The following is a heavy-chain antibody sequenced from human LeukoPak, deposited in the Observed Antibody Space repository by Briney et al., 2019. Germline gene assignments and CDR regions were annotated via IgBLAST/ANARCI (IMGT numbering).Heavy chain of an antibody. V-gene: IGHV4-34*01. CDR1: GGSFSGYY. CDR3: ARGAYDFWSGQRSWFDP. J-gene: IGHJ5*02. Sequence: SETLSLTCAVYGGSFSGYYWSWIRQPPGKGLEWIGEINHSGSTNYNPSLKSRVTISVDTSKNQFSLKLSSVTAADTAVYYCARGAYDFWSGQRSWFDPWGQGTLVTVSS. D-gene: IGHD3-3*01. CDR2: INHSGST.